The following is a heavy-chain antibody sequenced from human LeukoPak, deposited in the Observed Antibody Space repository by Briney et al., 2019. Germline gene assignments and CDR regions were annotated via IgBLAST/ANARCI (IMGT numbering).Heavy chain of an antibody. Sequence: ASVKVSCKASGYTFTSYDINCVRQATGQGLEWMGWMNPNSGNTGYAQKFQGRVTMTRNTSISTAYMELSSLRSEDTAVYYCARLRLVFYYYGMDVWGQGTTVTVSS. J-gene: IGHJ6*02. CDR1: GYTFTSYD. V-gene: IGHV1-8*01. CDR2: MNPNSGNT. D-gene: IGHD3-9*01. CDR3: ARLRLVFYYYGMDV.